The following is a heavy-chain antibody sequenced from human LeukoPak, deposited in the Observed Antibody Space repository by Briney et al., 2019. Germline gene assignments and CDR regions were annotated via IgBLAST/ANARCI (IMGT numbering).Heavy chain of an antibody. CDR2: ISSSSSYI. D-gene: IGHD2-8*01. Sequence: GGSLRLSCAASGFTFSSYSMNWVRQAPGKGLEWVSSISSSSSYIYYADSVKGRFTISRDNAKNSLYLQMHSLRAEDTAVYYCARGLSGVLMVYGGFELWGQGTLVTVSS. J-gene: IGHJ5*02. CDR3: ARGLSGVLMVYGGFEL. CDR1: GFTFSSYS. V-gene: IGHV3-21*01.